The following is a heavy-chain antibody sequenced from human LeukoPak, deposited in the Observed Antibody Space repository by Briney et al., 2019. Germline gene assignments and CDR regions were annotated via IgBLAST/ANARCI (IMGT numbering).Heavy chain of an antibody. CDR3: ERYVDTDSGYEAPFDY. J-gene: IGHJ4*02. CDR2: IKQDGSEK. D-gene: IGHD5-12*01. CDR1: GFTFSSYW. Sequence: GESLCLSCAASGFTFSSYWMSWVRQAPGKGLEWVAKIKQDGSEKYYVDSVKGRCTTSRDNAKNSLYLQTHSLRAEDTAVYYCERYVDTDSGYEAPFDYWGQGTLVTVSS. V-gene: IGHV3-7*01.